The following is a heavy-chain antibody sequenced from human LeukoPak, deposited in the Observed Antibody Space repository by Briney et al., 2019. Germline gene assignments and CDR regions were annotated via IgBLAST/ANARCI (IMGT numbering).Heavy chain of an antibody. Sequence: GGSLRLSCAASGFTVSSNYMSWVRQAPGKGLEWVSVIYSGGSTYYADSVKGRFTISRDNSKNTLYLQMNSLRAEDTAVYYCARRAVDMVATIEGYFDYWGQGTLVTVSS. CDR1: GFTVSSNY. J-gene: IGHJ4*02. D-gene: IGHD5-12*01. V-gene: IGHV3-66*04. CDR3: ARRAVDMVATIEGYFDY. CDR2: IYSGGST.